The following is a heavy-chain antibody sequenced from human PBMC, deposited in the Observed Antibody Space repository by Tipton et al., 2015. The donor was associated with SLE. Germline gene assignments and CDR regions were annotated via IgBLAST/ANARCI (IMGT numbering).Heavy chain of an antibody. CDR2: INHSGST. CDR3: ARRSWSSGWPRGQDFQH. V-gene: IGHV4-34*01. CDR1: GGSFSGYY. J-gene: IGHJ1*01. D-gene: IGHD6-19*01. Sequence: GLVKPSETLSLTCAVYGGSFSGYYWSWIRQPPGKGLGWIGEINHSGSTNYNPSLKSRVTISVDTSKNQFSLKLSSVTAADTAVYYCARRSWSSGWPRGQDFQHWGQGTLVTVSS.